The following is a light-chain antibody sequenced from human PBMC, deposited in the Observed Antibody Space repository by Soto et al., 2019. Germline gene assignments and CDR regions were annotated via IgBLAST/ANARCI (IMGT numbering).Light chain of an antibody. CDR1: QSISRW. CDR2: DAS. CDR3: QQYNSYPWT. V-gene: IGKV1-5*01. Sequence: DIQRNKSPSTLSATVGDRVTITCRASQSISRWLAWYQQKPGKTPNLLIYDASSLESGVPSRFSGIGSGTDFTLTIGRLQTDDSATYGGQQYNSYPWTVCQLTKVEIK. J-gene: IGKJ1*01.